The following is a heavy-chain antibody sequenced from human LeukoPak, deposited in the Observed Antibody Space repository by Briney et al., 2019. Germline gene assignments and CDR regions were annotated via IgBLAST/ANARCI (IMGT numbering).Heavy chain of an antibody. CDR3: ARGHDNTGYNYFDY. Sequence: SVTVSCKASGYTFTDYYIHWVRQAPGQGLERMGWINPNSGGTNYAQKCQGRVTMTRDTSSATTYMDLSSLMSDDTAVYYCARGHDNTGYNYFDYWGQGTLVTVSS. V-gene: IGHV1-2*02. CDR2: INPNSGGT. CDR1: GYTFTDYY. D-gene: IGHD3-9*01. J-gene: IGHJ4*02.